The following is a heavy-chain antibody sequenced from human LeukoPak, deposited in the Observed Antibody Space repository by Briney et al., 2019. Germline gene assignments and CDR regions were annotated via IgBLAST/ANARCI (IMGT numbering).Heavy chain of an antibody. CDR2: IYYSGST. V-gene: IGHV4-59*01. CDR1: GGSISSYY. D-gene: IGHD2/OR15-2a*01. J-gene: IGHJ4*02. CDR3: ARGSSY. Sequence: PSETLSLTCTVSGGSISSYYWSWIRQPPGKGLEWIGYIYYSGSTNYNPSLKSRVTISVDTSKNQFSLKLSSVTAADTAVYYCARGSSYWGQGTLVTVSS.